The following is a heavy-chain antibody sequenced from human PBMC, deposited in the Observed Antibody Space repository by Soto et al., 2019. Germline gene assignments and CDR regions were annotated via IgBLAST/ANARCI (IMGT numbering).Heavy chain of an antibody. Sequence: GGSLRLSCAASGFSFSTYNMDWVRQAPGKGPEWIAYISTTSFTIYYADSVKGGFTISRDNDRNSLYLEMKSLRDEDTAVYYCARDRCYDGTCYSASDSWGQGTLVTVSS. V-gene: IGHV3-48*02. CDR2: ISTTSFTI. D-gene: IGHD2-15*01. CDR1: GFSFSTYN. J-gene: IGHJ5*01. CDR3: ARDRCYDGTCYSASDS.